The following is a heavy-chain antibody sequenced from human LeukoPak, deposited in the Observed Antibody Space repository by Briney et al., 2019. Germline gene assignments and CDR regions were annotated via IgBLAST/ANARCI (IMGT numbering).Heavy chain of an antibody. V-gene: IGHV4-30-4*01. Sequence: SQTLSLTCTVSGGSISSGDYYWSWIRQPPGKGLEWIGYIYYSGSTYYNPSLQSRVIISVDTPKNQFSLTLTSVTAADTAVYYCARRHGTEGTITYDRPFDYWGQGNLVTVSS. J-gene: IGHJ4*02. CDR2: IYYSGST. CDR3: ARRHGTEGTITYDRPFDY. CDR1: GGSISSGDYY. D-gene: IGHD1-7*01.